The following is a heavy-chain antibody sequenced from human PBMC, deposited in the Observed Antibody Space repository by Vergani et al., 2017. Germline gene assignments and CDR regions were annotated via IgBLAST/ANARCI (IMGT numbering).Heavy chain of an antibody. CDR1: GYTFTSYD. J-gene: IGHJ4*02. Sequence: QVQLVQSGAEVKKPGASVKVSCKASGYTFTSYDINWVRQATGQGLEWMGWMNPNSGNTGYAQKFQGRVTMTRNTSISTAYMELSSLRSDDTAVYYCARDKEGRGSDPYDYWGQGTLVTVSS. CDR3: ARDKEGRGSDPYDY. D-gene: IGHD2-21*02. CDR2: MNPNSGNT. V-gene: IGHV1-8*01.